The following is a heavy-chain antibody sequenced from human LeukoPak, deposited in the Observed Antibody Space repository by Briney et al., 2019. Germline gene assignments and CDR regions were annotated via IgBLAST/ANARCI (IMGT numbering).Heavy chain of an antibody. CDR2: IYHSGST. Sequence: SETLSLTCTVSGGSISSGGYYWSWIRQPPGKGLEWIGYIYHSGSTYYNPSLKSRVTISVDKSKNQFSLKLSSVTAADTAVYHCARSKAHLSTSWYGTWFDPWGQGTLVTVSS. V-gene: IGHV4-30-2*01. CDR3: ARSKAHLSTSWYGTWFDP. J-gene: IGHJ5*02. D-gene: IGHD2-2*01. CDR1: GGSISSGGYY.